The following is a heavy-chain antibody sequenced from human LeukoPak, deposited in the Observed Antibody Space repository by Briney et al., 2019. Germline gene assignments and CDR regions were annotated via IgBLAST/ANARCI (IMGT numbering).Heavy chain of an antibody. J-gene: IGHJ5*02. CDR2: IYYSGST. CDR1: GGSISSSSYY. D-gene: IGHD3-3*01. Sequence: SETLSLNCTVSGGSISSSSYYWGWIRQPPGKGLEWIGSIYYSGSTYYNPSLKSRVTISVDTSKNQFSLKLSSVTAADTAVYYCARVGFLEWLLYKAHNWFDPWGQGTLVTVSS. CDR3: ARVGFLEWLLYKAHNWFDP. V-gene: IGHV4-39*01.